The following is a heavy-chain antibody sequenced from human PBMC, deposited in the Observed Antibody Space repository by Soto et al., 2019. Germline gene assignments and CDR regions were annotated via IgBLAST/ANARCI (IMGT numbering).Heavy chain of an antibody. D-gene: IGHD6-13*01. CDR3: ARAKQQLVLDDPLDI. CDR1: GYTFTSYG. CDR2: ISAYNGNT. J-gene: IGHJ3*02. Sequence: ASVKVSCKASGYTFTSYGISWVRQAPGQGLEWMGWISAYNGNTNYAQKLQGRVTMTTDTSTSTAYMELRSLRSDDTAVYYCARAKQQLVLDDPLDIWGQGTMVTVSS. V-gene: IGHV1-18*01.